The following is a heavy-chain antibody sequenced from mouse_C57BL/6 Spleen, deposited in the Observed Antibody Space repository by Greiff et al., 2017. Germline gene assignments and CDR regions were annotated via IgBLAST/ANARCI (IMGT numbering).Heavy chain of an antibody. Sequence: QVQLQQPGAELVMPGASVKLSCKASGYTFTSYWMHWVKQRPGPGLEWIGEIDPSDSYTNYIQKFKGKSTLTVDKSSSTAYMQLSSLTSEDSAVYYCARRDYYGLFDYWGQGTTLTVSS. J-gene: IGHJ2*01. CDR2: IDPSDSYT. CDR1: GYTFTSYW. V-gene: IGHV1-69*01. D-gene: IGHD1-1*01. CDR3: ARRDYYGLFDY.